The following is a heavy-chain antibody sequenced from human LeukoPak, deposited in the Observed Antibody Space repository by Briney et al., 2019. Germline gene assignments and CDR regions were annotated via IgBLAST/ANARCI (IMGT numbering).Heavy chain of an antibody. CDR3: ALGDCSSTSCYVFDY. CDR1: GGSISSYY. Sequence: SETLSLTCAVSGGSISSYYWSWIRQPPGQGLEWIGYIFNSGSTNYNPSLKSRVTISVDTSKNQFSLKLSSVTAADTAVYFCALGDCSSTSCYVFDYWGQGTLVTVSS. J-gene: IGHJ4*02. V-gene: IGHV4-59*01. D-gene: IGHD2-2*01. CDR2: IFNSGST.